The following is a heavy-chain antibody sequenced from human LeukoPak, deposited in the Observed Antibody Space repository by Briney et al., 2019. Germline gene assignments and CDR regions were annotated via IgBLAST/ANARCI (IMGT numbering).Heavy chain of an antibody. J-gene: IGHJ4*02. CDR1: GGSISSSSYY. V-gene: IGHV4-61*05. CDR3: ARNPLTHCIGGSCYGGLDY. CDR2: ISYSGST. Sequence: PSETLSLTCTVSGGSISSSSYYWGWIRQPPGKGLEWIGYISYSGSTNYNPSLKSRVTISVDTSKKEFSLKLSSVTAADTAVYYCARNPLTHCIGGSCYGGLDYWGQGTLVTVSS. D-gene: IGHD2-15*01.